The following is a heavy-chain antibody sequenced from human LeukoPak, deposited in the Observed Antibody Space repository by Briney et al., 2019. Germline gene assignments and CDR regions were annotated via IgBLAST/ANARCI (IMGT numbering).Heavy chain of an antibody. D-gene: IGHD3-3*01. Sequence: GGSLRLSCAASGFTFSSYSMNWVRQARGKGLEGVSSISSSSSYIYYADSVKGRFTISRDNAKNSLYLQMNSLRAEDTAVYYCASFWSGYYSIYWGQGTLVTVSS. J-gene: IGHJ4*02. V-gene: IGHV3-21*01. CDR2: ISSSSSYI. CDR1: GFTFSSYS. CDR3: ASFWSGYYSIY.